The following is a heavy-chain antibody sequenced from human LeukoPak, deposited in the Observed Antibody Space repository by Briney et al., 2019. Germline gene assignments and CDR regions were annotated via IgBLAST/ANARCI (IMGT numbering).Heavy chain of an antibody. CDR2: IWYDGSNK. CDR3: ARDLVVVAATPGYYYYGMDV. D-gene: IGHD2-15*01. CDR1: GFTVSSNH. V-gene: IGHV3-33*08. Sequence: GGSLRLSCAASGFTVSSNHMNWVRQAPGKGLEWVAVIWYDGSNKYYADSVKGRFTISRDNSKNTLYLQMNSLRAEDTAVYYCARDLVVVAATPGYYYYGMDVWGQGTTVTVSS. J-gene: IGHJ6*02.